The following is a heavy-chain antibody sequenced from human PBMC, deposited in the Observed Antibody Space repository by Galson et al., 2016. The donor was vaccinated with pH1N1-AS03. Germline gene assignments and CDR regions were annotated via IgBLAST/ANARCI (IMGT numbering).Heavy chain of an antibody. V-gene: IGHV4-59*01. J-gene: IGHJ1*01. CDR2: IYNGGST. CDR3: ARGNYGDYGGAD. Sequence: ETLSLTCAVSGGSIRSYYWNWIRQSPGKEMEWIGYIYNGGSTNYNPSLNNRVTISLDKSKNQIFLRLSSVTTSDTAVYYCARGNYGDYGGADWGQGTLVTVSS. D-gene: IGHD4-17*01. CDR1: GGSIRSYY.